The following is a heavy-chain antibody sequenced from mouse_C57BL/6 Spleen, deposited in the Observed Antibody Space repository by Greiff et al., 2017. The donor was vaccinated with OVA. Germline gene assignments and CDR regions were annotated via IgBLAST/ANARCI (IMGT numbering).Heavy chain of an antibody. D-gene: IGHD1-1*01. CDR2: IDPNSGGT. CDR1: GYTFTSYW. J-gene: IGHJ3*01. CDR3: ARDGSSYWFAY. V-gene: IGHV1-72*01. Sequence: VQLQQPGAELVKPGASVKLSCKASGYTFTSYWMHWVKQRPGRGLEWIARIDPNSGGTKYNEKFKSKATLTVDKPSSTAYMQLSSLTSEDSAVYYCARDGSSYWFAYWGQGTLVTVSA.